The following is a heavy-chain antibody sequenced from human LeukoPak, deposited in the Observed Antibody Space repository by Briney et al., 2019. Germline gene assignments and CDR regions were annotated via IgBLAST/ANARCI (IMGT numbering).Heavy chain of an antibody. D-gene: IGHD3-22*01. CDR3: AKDAYYYDSSGYLSPSGY. V-gene: IGHV3-23*01. Sequence: QPGGSLRLSCAASGFTFSSYAMSWVRQAPGKGLEWVSAISGSGGSTYYADSVKGRFTISRDNSKNTLYLQMNSLRAEDTAVYYCAKDAYYYDSSGYLSPSGYWGQGTQVTVSS. CDR2: ISGSGGST. J-gene: IGHJ4*02. CDR1: GFTFSSYA.